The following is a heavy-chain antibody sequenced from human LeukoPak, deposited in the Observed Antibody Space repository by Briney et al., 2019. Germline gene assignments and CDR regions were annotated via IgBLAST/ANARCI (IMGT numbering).Heavy chain of an antibody. D-gene: IGHD3-16*01. CDR1: GGSISSYY. CDR3: ARFPWGAWFDP. V-gene: IGHV4-59*01. Sequence: PSETLSLTCTVSGGSISSYYWSWLRQPPGKGLEWIGYIYYSGSTNYNPSLMSRVTISVDTSKNQFSLKLSSVTAADTAVYYCARFPWGAWFDPWGQGTLVTVSS. J-gene: IGHJ5*02. CDR2: IYYSGST.